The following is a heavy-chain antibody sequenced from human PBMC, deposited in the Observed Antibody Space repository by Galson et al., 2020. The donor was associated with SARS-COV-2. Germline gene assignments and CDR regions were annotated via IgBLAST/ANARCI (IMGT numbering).Heavy chain of an antibody. J-gene: IGHJ3*02. D-gene: IGHD4-17*01. CDR1: GGTFSSYA. V-gene: IGHV1-69*04. CDR3: ATPYGDQRLDAFDI. CDR2: IIPILGIA. Sequence: SVKVSCKASGGTFSSYAISWVRQAPGQGLEWMGRIIPILGIANYAQKFQGRVTITADKSTSTAYMELSSLRSEDTAVYYCATPYGDQRLDAFDIWGQGTMVTVSS.